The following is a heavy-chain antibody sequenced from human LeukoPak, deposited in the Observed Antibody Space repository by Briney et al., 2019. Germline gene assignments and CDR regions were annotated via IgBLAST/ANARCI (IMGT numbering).Heavy chain of an antibody. J-gene: IGHJ4*02. CDR3: AKTTVTTSHTGGLDY. Sequence: GESLKISCAASGFTFSSYAMSWVRQAPGEGLEWVSAISGSGGSTYYADSVKGRFTISRDNSKNTLYLQMNSLRAEDTAVYYCAKTTVTTSHTGGLDYWGQGTLVTVSS. CDR2: ISGSGGST. CDR1: GFTFSSYA. D-gene: IGHD4-17*01. V-gene: IGHV3-23*01.